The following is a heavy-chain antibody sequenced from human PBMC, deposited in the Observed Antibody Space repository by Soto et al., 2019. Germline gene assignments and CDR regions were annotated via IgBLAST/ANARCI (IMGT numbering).Heavy chain of an antibody. CDR2: IIPIFGTA. CDR3: ARRPAVGATSNYFDY. V-gene: IGHV1-69*13. J-gene: IGHJ4*02. CDR1: GGTFSSYA. Sequence: SVKVSCKASGGTFSSYAISWVRQAPGQGLEWMGGIIPIFGTANYAQKFQGRVTITADESTSTAYMELSSLRSEDTAVYYCARRPAVGATSNYFDYWGQGTLVTVSS. D-gene: IGHD1-26*01.